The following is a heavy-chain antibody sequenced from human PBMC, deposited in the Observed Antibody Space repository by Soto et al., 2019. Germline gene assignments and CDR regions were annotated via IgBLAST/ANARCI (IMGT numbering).Heavy chain of an antibody. D-gene: IGHD3-3*01. CDR1: GFTFSSNS. Sequence: EVQVVESGGGLVQPGGSLRLSCAASGFTFSSNSMNWVRQAPGKGLEWISYISSSSSTIYADSVKGRFTISRDNAKNSLYLQMNGLRDEDTAVYYCARVLWSGHLTGDLWGQGTLVTVSS. CDR3: ARVLWSGHLTGDL. V-gene: IGHV3-48*02. CDR2: ISSSSSTI. J-gene: IGHJ5*02.